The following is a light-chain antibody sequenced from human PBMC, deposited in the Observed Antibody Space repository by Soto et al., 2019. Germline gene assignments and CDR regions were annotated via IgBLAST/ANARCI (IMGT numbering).Light chain of an antibody. V-gene: IGKV1-5*01. J-gene: IGKJ4*01. CDR2: DAS. CDR3: QQYNSFPLT. Sequence: DIQMNQSPSTLSASVGDRVTITCRASQSFSSWLAWYQQKPGKAPKLLIYDASSLESGVPSRFSGSESGTEFTLTISSLQPDDFATYYCQQYNSFPLTFGGGTKVEIK. CDR1: QSFSSW.